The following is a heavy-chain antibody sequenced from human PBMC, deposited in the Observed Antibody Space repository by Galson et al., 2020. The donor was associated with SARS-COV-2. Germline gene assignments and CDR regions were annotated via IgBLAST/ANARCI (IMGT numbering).Heavy chain of an antibody. Sequence: ASVKVSCKASGYTFTRYAMNWVRQAPGQGLEWMGWNNTKTGNPTYATGFTGRFVFSLDTSVSTAYLQISSLKAEDTAVYYCARGGGYSGYDVEVAFDIWGQGTMVTVSS. CDR2: NNTKTGNP. D-gene: IGHD5-12*01. CDR1: GYTFTRYA. CDR3: ARGGGYSGYDVEVAFDI. V-gene: IGHV7-4-1*02. J-gene: IGHJ3*02.